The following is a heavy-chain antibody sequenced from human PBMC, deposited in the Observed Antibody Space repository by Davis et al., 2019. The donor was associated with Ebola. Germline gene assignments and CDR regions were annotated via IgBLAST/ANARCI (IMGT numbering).Heavy chain of an antibody. J-gene: IGHJ3*02. CDR3: AHSQRYCGGDCYSRAFDI. Sequence: SGPTLVKPTQTLTLTCAFSGFSFSTSGVGVGWIRQPPGEALEWLALISWDDDKWYRPSLKSRLTINKDTSKKQVVLTMTNLDPVDTATYYCAHSQRYCGGDCYSRAFDIWGQGTMVIVSS. CDR1: GFSFSTSGVG. D-gene: IGHD2-21*01. V-gene: IGHV2-5*02. CDR2: ISWDDDK.